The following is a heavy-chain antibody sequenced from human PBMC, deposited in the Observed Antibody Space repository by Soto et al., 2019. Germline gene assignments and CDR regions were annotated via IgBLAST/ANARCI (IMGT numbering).Heavy chain of an antibody. J-gene: IGHJ5*02. CDR2: ISHSGIA. CDR3: ARVLRGWFDP. CDR1: GGSITSANW. V-gene: IGHV4-4*02. Sequence: SETLSLTCAVSGGSITSANWWTWVRQPPGGGLEWIGEISHSGIANYKASLKSRVTMSVDKTKNDVSLKLTSVTAADTAVYYCARVLRGWFDPWGQGTPVTVSS.